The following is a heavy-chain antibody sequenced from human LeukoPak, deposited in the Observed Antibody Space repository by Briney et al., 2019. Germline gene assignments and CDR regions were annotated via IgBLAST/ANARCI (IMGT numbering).Heavy chain of an antibody. V-gene: IGHV3-30*02. D-gene: IGHD2-8*01. J-gene: IGHJ4*02. CDR1: GFTFSSYG. CDR2: IPSDGSKI. CDR3: VKDTRTKSQFDY. Sequence: GGSLRLSCAASGFTFSSYGMHWVRQAPGKGLEWVAFIPSDGSKIYYADSVKGRFIISRDNSKNTVYLQMNSLRAEDTAVYYCVKDTRTKSQFDYWGQGTLVTVSS.